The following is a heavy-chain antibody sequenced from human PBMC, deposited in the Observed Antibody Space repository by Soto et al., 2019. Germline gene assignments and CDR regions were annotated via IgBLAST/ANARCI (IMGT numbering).Heavy chain of an antibody. V-gene: IGHV4-34*01. CDR3: ARDGETCEYGVHSWFDP. J-gene: IGHJ5*02. D-gene: IGHD4-17*01. CDR2: INHSGST. Sequence: SETLSLTCAVYGGSFSGYYWSWIRQPPGKGLEWIGEINHSGSTNYNPSLKSRVTISVDTSMNQFSLKLSSVTAADTAVYYCARDGETCEYGVHSWFDPWGQGTLGTVSS. CDR1: GGSFSGYY.